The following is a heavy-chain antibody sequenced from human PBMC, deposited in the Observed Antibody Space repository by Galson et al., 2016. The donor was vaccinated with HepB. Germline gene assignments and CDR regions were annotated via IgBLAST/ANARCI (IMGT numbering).Heavy chain of an antibody. Sequence: AEVKKPGESLKISCKGSGYSFSSYWIGWVRQMPGKGLEWMGIISPGDSDTRYSSSFQGQVTISVDKAINTAYMQWSSLKASDSGIYYCARRPPVTGRSGHYFDSWGQGTLVTVSS. CDR2: ISPGDSDT. J-gene: IGHJ4*02. D-gene: IGHD4-11*01. V-gene: IGHV5-51*01. CDR1: GYSFSSYW. CDR3: ARRPPVTGRSGHYFDS.